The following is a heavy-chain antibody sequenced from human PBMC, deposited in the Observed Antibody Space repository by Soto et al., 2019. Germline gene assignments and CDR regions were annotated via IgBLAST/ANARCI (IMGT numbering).Heavy chain of an antibody. D-gene: IGHD6-13*01. CDR3: ARVRGGAAAGPMGGGWFDA. CDR1: GGTFSSYA. V-gene: IGHV1-69*12. Sequence: QVQLVQSGAEVKKPGSSVKVSCKASGGTFSSYAISWVRQAPGQGLEWVGGIIPIFGTANYALKFQGRVTITADESTSTAYRELSSLRSADTAVHFCARVRGGAAAGPMGGGWFDAGGQGTLVTVSS. CDR2: IIPIFGTA. J-gene: IGHJ5*02.